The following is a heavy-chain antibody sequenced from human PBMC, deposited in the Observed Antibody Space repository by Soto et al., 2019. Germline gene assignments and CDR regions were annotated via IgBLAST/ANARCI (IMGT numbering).Heavy chain of an antibody. Sequence: GGSLRLSCAASGFTFSSYSMNWVRQAPGKGLEWVSSISSSSSYIYYADSVKGRFTISRDNAKNSLYLQMNSLRAEDTAVYYCASAGLDGDLRSYYFDYWGQGTLVTVSS. CDR3: ASAGLDGDLRSYYFDY. CDR1: GFTFSSYS. CDR2: ISSSSSYI. D-gene: IGHD4-17*01. V-gene: IGHV3-21*01. J-gene: IGHJ4*02.